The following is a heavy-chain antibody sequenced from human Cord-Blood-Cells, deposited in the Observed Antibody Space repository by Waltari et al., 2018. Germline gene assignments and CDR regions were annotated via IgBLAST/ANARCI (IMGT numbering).Heavy chain of an antibody. CDR3: ARGDMVRGVYYFDY. Sequence: QVQLVQSGAEVKKPGSSVKVSCKASGGTFSSYALSWVRTAPGQGLEWMGRIIPILGIANYAQKFQGRVTITADKSTSTAYMELSSLRSEDTAVYYCARGDMVRGVYYFDYWGQGTLVTVSS. V-gene: IGHV1-69*09. D-gene: IGHD3-10*01. CDR2: IIPILGIA. CDR1: GGTFSSYA. J-gene: IGHJ4*02.